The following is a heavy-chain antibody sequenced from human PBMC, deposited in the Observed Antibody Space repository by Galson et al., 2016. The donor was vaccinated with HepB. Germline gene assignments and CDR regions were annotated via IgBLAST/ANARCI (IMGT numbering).Heavy chain of an antibody. CDR1: GFTFSGSA. CDR3: ARHEHLVDFYYYNMDV. CDR2: IYPGDFDT. V-gene: IGHV5-51*01. Sequence: SLRLSCAASGFTFSGSAIHWVRQSSGKGLEWMGIIYPGDFDTRYSPSFQGQVTISADKSISTAYLQWKSLKASDTAMYYCARHEHLVDFYYYNMDVWGQGTTVTVSS. D-gene: IGHD6-13*01. J-gene: IGHJ6*02.